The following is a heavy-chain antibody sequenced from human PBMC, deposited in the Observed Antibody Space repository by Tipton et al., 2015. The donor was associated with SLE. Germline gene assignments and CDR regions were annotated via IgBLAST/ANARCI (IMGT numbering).Heavy chain of an antibody. CDR1: GGAITSDGYY. V-gene: IGHV4-39*01. CDR3: ALNSGSRNYFES. J-gene: IGHJ4*02. D-gene: IGHD5-12*01. Sequence: TLSLTCTVSGGAITSDGYYWAWIRQPPGKGLEWIGNIYYSGSTYYNPCPKSRVTISIDTSKNQFSLKLNSVTAADTAVYFCALNSGSRNYFESWGQGTLVTVSS. CDR2: IYYSGST.